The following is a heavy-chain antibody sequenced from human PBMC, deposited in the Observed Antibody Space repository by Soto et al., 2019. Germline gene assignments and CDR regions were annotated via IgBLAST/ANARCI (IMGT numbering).Heavy chain of an antibody. D-gene: IGHD4-17*01. J-gene: IGHJ6*02. V-gene: IGHV4-39*01. CDR3: ARHDYGRTTVYYYYYGMGV. CDR1: GGSISSSSYY. CDR2: IYYSGST. Sequence: SETLSLTCTVSGGSISSSSYYWGWIRQPPGKGLEWIGSIYYSGSTYYNPSLKSRVTISVDTSKNQFSLKLSSVTAADTAVYYCARHDYGRTTVYYYYYGMGVWGQGTTVTVSS.